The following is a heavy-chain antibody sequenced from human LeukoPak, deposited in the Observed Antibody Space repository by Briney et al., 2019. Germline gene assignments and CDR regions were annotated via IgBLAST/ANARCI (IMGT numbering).Heavy chain of an antibody. CDR3: ANWIGSSSRDY. D-gene: IGHD6-6*01. V-gene: IGHV3-74*01. CDR1: GFTFSSYW. CDR2: INSDGSST. Sequence: GGSLRLSCAASGFTFSSYWMHWVRQAPGKGLVWVSRINSDGSSTSYADSVKGRFTISRDNAKNTLYLQMDSLTAEDTAVYYCANWIGSSSRDYWGQGTLVTVSS. J-gene: IGHJ4*02.